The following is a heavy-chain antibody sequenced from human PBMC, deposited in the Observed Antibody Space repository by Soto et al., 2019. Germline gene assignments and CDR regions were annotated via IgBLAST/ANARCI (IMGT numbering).Heavy chain of an antibody. CDR3: ATEGYHGMTTVTPADY. V-gene: IGHV4-39*01. J-gene: IGHJ4*02. CDR2: IYYSGST. CDR1: GGSISSSSYY. D-gene: IGHD4-17*01. Sequence: SETLSLTCTVSGGSISSSSYYWGWIRQPPGKGLEWIGSIYYSGSTYYNPSLKSRVTISVDTSKNQFSLKLSSVTAADTAVYYCATEGYHGMTTVTPADYWGQGTLVTVSS.